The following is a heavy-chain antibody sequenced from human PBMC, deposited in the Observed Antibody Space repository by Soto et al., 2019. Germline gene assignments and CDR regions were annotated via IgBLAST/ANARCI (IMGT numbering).Heavy chain of an antibody. J-gene: IGHJ3*02. Sequence: GASVKVSCKASGYTFTSYGISWVRQAPGQGLEWMGWISAYNGNTNYAQKLQGRVTMTTDTSTSTAYMELRSLRSDDTAVYYCARSPPTYGFWSGYSDDAFDIWGQGTMVTVSS. V-gene: IGHV1-18*01. CDR3: ARSPPTYGFWSGYSDDAFDI. CDR1: GYTFTSYG. D-gene: IGHD3-3*01. CDR2: ISAYNGNT.